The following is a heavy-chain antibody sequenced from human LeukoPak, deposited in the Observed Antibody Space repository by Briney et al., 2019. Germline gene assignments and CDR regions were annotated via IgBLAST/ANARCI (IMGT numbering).Heavy chain of an antibody. CDR3: AKNIEGGSGWYH. CDR2: ISGSGSGT. D-gene: IGHD6-19*01. CDR1: GFTFRGHA. Sequence: GGSLRLSCAASGFTFRGHAMSWVRQAPGKGLEWVSAISGSGSGTYCADSVKGQFTISRDNSKNTLYLQMNSLRVEDTAVYFCAKNIEGGSGWYHWGQGSLVTVSS. J-gene: IGHJ5*02. V-gene: IGHV3-23*01.